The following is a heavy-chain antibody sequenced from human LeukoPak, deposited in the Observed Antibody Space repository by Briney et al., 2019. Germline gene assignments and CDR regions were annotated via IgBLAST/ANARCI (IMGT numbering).Heavy chain of an antibody. J-gene: IGHJ4*02. CDR3: ARDRGYYNSYVDY. Sequence: GRSLRLSCAASGLTFSSYAMHWVRQAPGKGLEWVAVISYDGSNKYYADSVKGRFTISRDNSKNTLYLQMNSLRAEDTAVYYCARDRGYYNSYVDYWGQGTLVTVSS. CDR2: ISYDGSNK. CDR1: GLTFSSYA. V-gene: IGHV3-30-3*01. D-gene: IGHD3-9*01.